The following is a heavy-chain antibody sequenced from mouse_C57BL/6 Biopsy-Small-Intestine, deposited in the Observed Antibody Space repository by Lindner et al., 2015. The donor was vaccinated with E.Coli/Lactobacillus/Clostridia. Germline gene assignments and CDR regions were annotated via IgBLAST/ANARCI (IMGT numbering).Heavy chain of an antibody. J-gene: IGHJ3*01. Sequence: VQLQESGGGLVQPKGSLRLSCAASGFAFNTYVMHWVRQAPGKGLEWVARIRSKSSNYATFYADSVKDRFTISRDDSQSMLYLQMNNLRAEDTAIYYCVREDYAPFAYWGQGTLVTVSA. CDR3: VREDYAPFAY. CDR1: GFAFNTYV. D-gene: IGHD1-1*02. CDR2: IRSKSSNYAT. V-gene: IGHV10-3*01.